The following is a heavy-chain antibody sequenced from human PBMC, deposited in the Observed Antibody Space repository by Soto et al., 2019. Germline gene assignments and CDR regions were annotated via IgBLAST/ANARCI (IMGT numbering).Heavy chain of an antibody. J-gene: IGHJ5*02. CDR2: IYYNGST. D-gene: IGHD2-8*01. V-gene: IGHV4-59*01. CDR3: ARDYRLYSTVWYNCFAP. Sequence: SETLSLTCSVSGDSINRYYWSWIRQPPGKGLEWIGYIYYNGSTNYNPSLKSRVTMSVDTSKSQLFLKLSSVTPADTAIYYCARDYRLYSTVWYNCFAPWGQGPLVTVS. CDR1: GDSINRYY.